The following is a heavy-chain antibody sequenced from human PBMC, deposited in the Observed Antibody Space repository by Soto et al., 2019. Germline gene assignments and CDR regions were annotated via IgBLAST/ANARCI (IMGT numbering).Heavy chain of an antibody. Sequence: QVQLVQSGAEVKKPGASVKVSCKASGYTFTSYDINWVRQATGQGLEWMGWMNPNSGNTGYAQKFQGRVTMTRNTSISKAYMELRSLRSEDTAVYDCARWSSGWCERANLDDWGQGTLVTVSS. CDR1: GYTFTSYD. D-gene: IGHD6-19*01. CDR2: MNPNSGNT. J-gene: IGHJ4*02. CDR3: ARWSSGWCERANLDD. V-gene: IGHV1-8*01.